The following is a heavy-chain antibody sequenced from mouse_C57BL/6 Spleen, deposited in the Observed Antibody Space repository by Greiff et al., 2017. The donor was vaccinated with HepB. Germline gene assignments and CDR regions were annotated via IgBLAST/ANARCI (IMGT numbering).Heavy chain of an antibody. CDR2: IDPENGDT. Sequence: DVQLQESGAELVRPGASVKLSCTASGFNIKDDYMHWVKQRPEQGLEWIGWIDPENGDTEYASKFQGKATITADTSSNTAYLQLSSLTSEDTAVYYCTNLGSSLAYWGQGTLVTVSA. D-gene: IGHD1-1*01. CDR3: TNLGSSLAY. J-gene: IGHJ3*01. CDR1: GFNIKDDY. V-gene: IGHV14-4*01.